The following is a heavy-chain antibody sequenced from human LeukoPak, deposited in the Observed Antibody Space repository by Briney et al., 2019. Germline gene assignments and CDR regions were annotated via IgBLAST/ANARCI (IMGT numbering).Heavy chain of an antibody. CDR3: AREFPLGYCSGGNCYPVYFDY. J-gene: IGHJ4*02. D-gene: IGHD2-15*01. CDR2: FSYSGST. V-gene: IGHV4-39*07. Sequence: SETLSLTCTVSGVSISSSSSYFWGWIRQPPEKGLEWIGSFSYSGSTYYNPPLKSRVTMSVDTSKNQFSLKLNSVTAADTAVYYCAREFPLGYCSGGNCYPVYFDYWGQGTLVTVSS. CDR1: GVSISSSSSYF.